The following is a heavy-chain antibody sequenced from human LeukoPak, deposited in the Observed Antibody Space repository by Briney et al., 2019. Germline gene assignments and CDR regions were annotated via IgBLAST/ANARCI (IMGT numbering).Heavy chain of an antibody. D-gene: IGHD3-22*01. Sequence: PSETLSLTCTVSGGSISSYYWSWIRQPPGKGLEWIGYIYYSGSTNYNPSLKSRVTISVATSKNQFSLKLSSVTAADTAVYYCAGWGYYDSSGVNYWGQGTLVTVSS. CDR1: GGSISSYY. CDR3: AGWGYYDSSGVNY. CDR2: IYYSGST. J-gene: IGHJ4*02. V-gene: IGHV4-59*01.